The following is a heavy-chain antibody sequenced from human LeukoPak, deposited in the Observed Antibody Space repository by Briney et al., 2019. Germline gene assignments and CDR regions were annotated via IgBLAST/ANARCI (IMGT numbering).Heavy chain of an antibody. J-gene: IGHJ4*02. Sequence: ASVKVSCKASGYTFTSYGISWVRQAPGQGLEWMGWISAYNGNTNYAQKLQGRVTMTTDTSTSTAYMELRSLRSDDTAVYYCAREPYCGGDCYPHFDYWGQGTLVTVSS. CDR1: GYTFTSYG. D-gene: IGHD2-21*02. V-gene: IGHV1-18*01. CDR3: AREPYCGGDCYPHFDY. CDR2: ISAYNGNT.